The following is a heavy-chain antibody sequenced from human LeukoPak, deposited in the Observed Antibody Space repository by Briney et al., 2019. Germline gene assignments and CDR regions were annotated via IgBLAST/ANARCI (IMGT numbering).Heavy chain of an antibody. V-gene: IGHV3-30*18. Sequence: PGGSLRLSCAASGFTFSSYGMHWVRQAPGKGLEWVAVISYDGSNKYYADSVKGRFTISRDNSKNTLYLQMNSLRAEDTAVYYCAKDTYCSGGSCYGLYWGQGTLVTVSS. D-gene: IGHD2-15*01. J-gene: IGHJ4*02. CDR2: ISYDGSNK. CDR1: GFTFSSYG. CDR3: AKDTYCSGGSCYGLY.